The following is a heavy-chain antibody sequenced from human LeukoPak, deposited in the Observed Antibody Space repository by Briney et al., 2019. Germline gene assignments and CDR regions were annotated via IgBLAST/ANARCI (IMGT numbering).Heavy chain of an antibody. CDR1: GFTFNSYG. J-gene: IGHJ6*03. Sequence: PGGSLRLSCAASGFTFNSYGMHWVRQAPGKGVEWVAFIRYDGGNRYYADSVKGRFTISRDNTKNSLYLQMNSLRAEDTAVYYCARVLLDGYDFWSGYYLRHYMDVWGKGTTVTVSS. D-gene: IGHD3-3*01. V-gene: IGHV3-30*02. CDR2: IRYDGGNR. CDR3: ARVLLDGYDFWSGYYLRHYMDV.